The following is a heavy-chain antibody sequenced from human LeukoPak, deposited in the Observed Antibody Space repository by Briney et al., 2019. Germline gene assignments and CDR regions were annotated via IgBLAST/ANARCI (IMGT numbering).Heavy chain of an antibody. CDR3: AREGAGDGYNFGFDY. D-gene: IGHD5-24*01. CDR2: INPNSGGT. J-gene: IGHJ4*02. CDR1: GYTFTVYY. Sequence: ASVKVSCKASGYTFTVYYMHCVRQAPGQGLEWMGWINPNSGGTNYAQKFQGRVTITRDTSISTACMEMSRLRSDDTAVYYCAREGAGDGYNFGFDYWGQGTLVTVSS. V-gene: IGHV1-2*02.